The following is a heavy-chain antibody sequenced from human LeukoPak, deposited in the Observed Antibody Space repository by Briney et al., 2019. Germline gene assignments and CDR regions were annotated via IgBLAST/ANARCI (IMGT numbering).Heavy chain of an antibody. CDR2: ISGSGGST. CDR3: AKGVPDGGNFDY. CDR1: EFTFSSYA. Sequence: GGSLRLSCAASEFTFSSYAMSWVHQAPGKGLEWVSAISGSGGSTYYADSVKGRFTISRDNSKNTLFLQMNSLRAEDTAVYYCAKGVPDGGNFDYWGQGTLVTVSS. D-gene: IGHD3-16*01. V-gene: IGHV3-23*01. J-gene: IGHJ4*02.